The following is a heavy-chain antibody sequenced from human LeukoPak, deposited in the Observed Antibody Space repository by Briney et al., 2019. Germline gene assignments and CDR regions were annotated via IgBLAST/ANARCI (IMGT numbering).Heavy chain of an antibody. V-gene: IGHV4-30-4*01. CDR1: GGSISSGDYY. Sequence: SQTLSLTCTVSGGSISSGDYYWSWIRQPPGKGLEWIGYIYYGGSTYYNPSLKSRVTISVDTSNNQFSLKLSSVTAADTAVYYCARVRIYYYDSSGTWTGLPVGMDVWGQGTTVTVSS. D-gene: IGHD3-22*01. CDR3: ARVRIYYYDSSGTWTGLPVGMDV. J-gene: IGHJ6*02. CDR2: IYYGGST.